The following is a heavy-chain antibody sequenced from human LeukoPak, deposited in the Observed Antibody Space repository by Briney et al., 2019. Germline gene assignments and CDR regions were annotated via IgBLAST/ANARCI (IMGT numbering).Heavy chain of an antibody. CDR3: ANRGVGYYYIDV. D-gene: IGHD2-15*01. J-gene: IGHJ6*03. CDR2: ITISATTT. Sequence: GGSLRLSCAASGLPFHTYAMMWLRQAPGKGLEWISSITISATTTYYADSVKGRFTISRDDSRNTLYLQMNSLRADDTAVCYCANRGVGYYYIDVWGKGTTVTVYS. CDR1: GLPFHTYA. V-gene: IGHV3-23*01.